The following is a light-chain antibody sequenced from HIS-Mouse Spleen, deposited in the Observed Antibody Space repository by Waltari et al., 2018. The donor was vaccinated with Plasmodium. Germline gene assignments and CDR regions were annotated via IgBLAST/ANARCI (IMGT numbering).Light chain of an antibody. Sequence: QSALTQPPSASGSPGQSVTISCPGTSSDVGGYNYVSWYQQHPGKAPKLVIDEVSKRPSSVPDRFSGSKSGNAACLTGSGLQAEDEADYYCSSYAGSNNLVFGGGTKLTVL. V-gene: IGLV2-8*01. J-gene: IGLJ2*01. CDR2: EVS. CDR1: SSDVGGYNY. CDR3: SSYAGSNNLV.